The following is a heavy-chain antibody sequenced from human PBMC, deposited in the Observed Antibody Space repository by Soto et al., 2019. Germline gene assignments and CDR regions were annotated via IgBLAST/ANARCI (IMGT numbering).Heavy chain of an antibody. CDR2: ISAYNGNT. V-gene: IGHV1-18*01. D-gene: IGHD2-21*02. J-gene: IGHJ4*02. CDR3: ARDGAGHCCGDCYPNY. Sequence: QVQLVQSGAEVKKPGASVKVSCKASGYTFTSYGISWVRQAPGQGLEWMGWISAYNGNTNYAQKLQGRVTMTTDTATSTYYIELRRLSSDDTAVYDCARDGAGHCCGDCYPNYLGQGCRVTCSA. CDR1: GYTFTSYG.